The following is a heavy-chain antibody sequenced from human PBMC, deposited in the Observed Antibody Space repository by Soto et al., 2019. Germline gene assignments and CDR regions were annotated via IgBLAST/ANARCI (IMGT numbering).Heavy chain of an antibody. CDR3: ARDSSLHQPLFYGMDV. CDR2: MYSGGST. D-gene: IGHD2-2*01. Sequence: EVQLVESGGGLVQPGGSLRLSCAASGLTVSSNYMSWVRQAPGKGLEWVSVMYSGGSTYYAESVKGRFIISRDNYKNTLYLQMDSLRVEDTAVYYCARDSSLHQPLFYGMDVWGQGTTVTVSS. CDR1: GLTVSSNY. J-gene: IGHJ6*02. V-gene: IGHV3-66*01.